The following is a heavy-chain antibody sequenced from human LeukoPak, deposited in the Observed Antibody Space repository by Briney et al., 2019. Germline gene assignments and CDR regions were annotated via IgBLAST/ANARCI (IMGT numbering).Heavy chain of an antibody. V-gene: IGHV3-7*01. D-gene: IGHD5-18*01. CDR3: ASLDTAMSNAGH. Sequence: PGGSLRLSCAVSGFTFSNYWMSWVRQAPGKGLEWVANVKRDGSEEYYVDSVKGRFTVSRDNAKNSLYLQMNSLRVEDTAVYYCASLDTAMSNAGHWGQGTLVTVSS. CDR1: GFTFSNYW. J-gene: IGHJ4*02. CDR2: VKRDGSEE.